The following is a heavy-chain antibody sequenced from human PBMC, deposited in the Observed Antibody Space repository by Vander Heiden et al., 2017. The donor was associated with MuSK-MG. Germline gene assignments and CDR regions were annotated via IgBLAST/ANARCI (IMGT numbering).Heavy chain of an antibody. CDR1: GYTFISYD. V-gene: IGHV1-8*01. J-gene: IGHJ6*02. CDR2: INPNSGNT. Sequence: QVQPVQSGAEVKQPGASVKVSCKASGYTFISYDVNWVRQATGQGLEWMGWINPNSGNTGYAQRFQGRVTMTWNTSISTAYMELTTLTSEDTAVYYCATSKGILRISLGMDVWGQGTTVTVSS. D-gene: IGHD2-15*01. CDR3: ATSKGILRISLGMDV.